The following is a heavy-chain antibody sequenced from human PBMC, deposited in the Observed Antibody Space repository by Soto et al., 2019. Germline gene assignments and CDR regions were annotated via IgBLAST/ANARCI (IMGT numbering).Heavy chain of an antibody. CDR2: IIPIFGTA. CDR3: ASYVLRFLEWLPRYYYYGMDV. V-gene: IGHV1-69*06. CDR1: GGTFSRYS. D-gene: IGHD3-3*01. Sequence: SVKVSCKASGGTFSRYSISWVRQAPGQGLEWMGGIIPIFGTANYAQKFQGRVTITADKSTSTAYMELSSLRSEDTAVYYCASYVLRFLEWLPRYYYYGMDVWGQGTTVTVSS. J-gene: IGHJ6*02.